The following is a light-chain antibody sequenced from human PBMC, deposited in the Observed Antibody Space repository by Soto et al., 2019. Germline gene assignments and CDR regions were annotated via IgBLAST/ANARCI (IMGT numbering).Light chain of an antibody. Sequence: DIQMAQSPSSLSVFVGDSVTITCHASQRISTFLNWYHQKPGKAPKLLIYSSSYLQSGVPSNFSGSGSGTDFTLSIVTLQPEDFGTYFCQQSYRLPLTFGGGTKVDI. CDR3: QQSYRLPLT. CDR1: QRISTF. J-gene: IGKJ4*01. V-gene: IGKV1-39*01. CDR2: SSS.